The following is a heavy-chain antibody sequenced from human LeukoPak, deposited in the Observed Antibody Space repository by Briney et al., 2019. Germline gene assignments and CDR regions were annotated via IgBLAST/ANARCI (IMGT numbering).Heavy chain of an antibody. J-gene: IGHJ6*04. V-gene: IGHV3-23*01. CDR3: AKDGAVVVPAASPYYYYYGMDV. CDR2: ISGSGGST. D-gene: IGHD2-2*01. Sequence: PGGSLRLSCAASGCTFSSYAMSWVRQAPGKGLEWVSAISGSGGSTYYADSVKGRFTISRDNSKNTLYLQMNSLRAEDTAVYYCAKDGAVVVPAASPYYYYYGMDVWGKGTTVTVSS. CDR1: GCTFSSYA.